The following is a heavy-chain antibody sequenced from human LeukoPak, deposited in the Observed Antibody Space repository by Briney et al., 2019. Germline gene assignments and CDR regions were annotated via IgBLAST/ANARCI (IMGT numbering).Heavy chain of an antibody. D-gene: IGHD4/OR15-4a*01. CDR2: IKSDGSTT. J-gene: IGHJ6*03. V-gene: IGHV3-74*01. CDR1: GFTLSSYW. CDR3: ARPSNMKYYYYYMDV. Sequence: GGSLRLSCAASGFTLSSYWMHWVRQAPGKGLVWVSRIKSDGSTTNYADSVKGRFTISRDNAKNSLYLQMNSLRAEDTAVYYCARPSNMKYYYYYMDVWGKGATVTISS.